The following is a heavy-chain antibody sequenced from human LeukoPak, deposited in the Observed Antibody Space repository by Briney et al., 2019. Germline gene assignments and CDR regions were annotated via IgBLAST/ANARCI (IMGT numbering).Heavy chain of an antibody. J-gene: IGHJ4*02. D-gene: IGHD4-23*01. V-gene: IGHV3-48*02. CDR2: ISGSSSST. CDR1: GFTFSIYS. CDR3: ARNPGGIGDY. Sequence: GGSLRLSCAASGFTFSIYSMNWVRQAPGKGLDWVSFISGSSSSTFYADSVKGRFTVSRDNAKNSLYLQMNSLRDEDTAVYYCARNPGGIGDYWGQGTLVTVSS.